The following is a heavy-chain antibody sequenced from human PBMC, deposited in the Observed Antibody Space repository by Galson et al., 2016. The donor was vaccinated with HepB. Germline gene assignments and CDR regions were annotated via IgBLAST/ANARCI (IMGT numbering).Heavy chain of an antibody. CDR2: IIPISGTP. CDR3: ARGGPSNQALLFPEPLRT. V-gene: IGHV1-69*13. J-gene: IGHJ4*02. CDR1: GGTFSNYR. D-gene: IGHD2-21*02. Sequence: SVKVSCKASGGTFSNYRIDWVRQAPGQGLEWMGGIIPISGTPNYAQKFQVRVTITADESTSTAYMEVSSLRSEDTAVYYCARGGPSNQALLFPEPLRTWGQGTLVTVPS.